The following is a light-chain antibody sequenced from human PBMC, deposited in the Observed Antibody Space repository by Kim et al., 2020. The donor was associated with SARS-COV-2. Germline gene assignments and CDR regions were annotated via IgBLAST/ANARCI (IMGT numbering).Light chain of an antibody. Sequence: SSELTQDPAVSVALGQTVRITCQGDSLRSYYATWYQQKPGQAPIVVIYGKNNRPSGIPDPFSGSSSGNTASLTITGTQAGDEADYYCNSRDSNDNVVFGGGTQLTVL. V-gene: IGLV3-19*01. CDR2: GKN. J-gene: IGLJ2*01. CDR1: SLRSYY. CDR3: NSRDSNDNVV.